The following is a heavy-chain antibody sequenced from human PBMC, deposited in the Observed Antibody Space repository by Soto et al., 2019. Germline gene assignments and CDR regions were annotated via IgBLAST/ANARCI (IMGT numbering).Heavy chain of an antibody. CDR1: GFTFSSYS. D-gene: IGHD3-22*01. V-gene: IGHV3-48*02. J-gene: IGHJ3*01. CDR3: ARDLSSGGTVG. Sequence: EVQLVESGGGLVQPGGSLRLSCAASGFTFSSYSMNWVRQAPGKGLEWVSYISSSSSTIYYADSVKGRFTISRDNAKNSLYLPMNSLRDEDTAVYYCARDLSSGGTVGWGQGTMVTVSS. CDR2: ISSSSSTI.